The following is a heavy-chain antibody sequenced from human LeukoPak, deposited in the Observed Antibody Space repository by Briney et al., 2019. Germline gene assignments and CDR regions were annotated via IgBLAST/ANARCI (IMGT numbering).Heavy chain of an antibody. Sequence: GGSLRLSCAASGFTVSSNYMSWVRQAPGKGLEWVSATYSGGSTYYADSVKGRFIISSDNSKNTLYLQMNSLKAEDTAIYYCARAQDCCSGSTCYGYFQYWGQGTLVTVSS. CDR2: TYSGGST. CDR3: ARAQDCCSGSTCYGYFQY. V-gene: IGHV3-53*01. D-gene: IGHD2-15*01. J-gene: IGHJ1*01. CDR1: GFTVSSNY.